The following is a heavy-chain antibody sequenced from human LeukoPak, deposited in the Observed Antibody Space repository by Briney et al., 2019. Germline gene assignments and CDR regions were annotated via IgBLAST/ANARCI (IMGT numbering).Heavy chain of an antibody. J-gene: IGHJ4*02. V-gene: IGHV4-30-2*01. CDR2: IFHSGST. CDR3: ARDTAVAGTLDY. Sequence: PSETLSLTCVVSGASISSGGYHWSWIRQPPGKGLQWIGYIFHSGSTNYNPSLKSRVTMSVDTSKNQFSLKLSSVTAADTAVYYCARDTAVAGTLDYWGQGTLVTVSS. CDR1: GASISSGGYH. D-gene: IGHD6-19*01.